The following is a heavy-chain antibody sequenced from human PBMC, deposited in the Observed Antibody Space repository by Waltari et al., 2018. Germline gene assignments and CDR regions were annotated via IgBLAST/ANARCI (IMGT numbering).Heavy chain of an antibody. CDR1: GYTFTSFP. Sequence: QVQLVQSGAEVKKPGASVKVYCKAYGYTFTSFPMHWVRQAPGQRLEWMGWINPANGDTKYSQDFQGRVTIVRDTSASTSYMELNSLRSEDMAVYYCARGRVPEISSGWGNPFDIWGQGTMVTVSS. J-gene: IGHJ3*02. CDR2: INPANGDT. CDR3: ARGRVPEISSGWGNPFDI. D-gene: IGHD6-19*01. V-gene: IGHV1-3*03.